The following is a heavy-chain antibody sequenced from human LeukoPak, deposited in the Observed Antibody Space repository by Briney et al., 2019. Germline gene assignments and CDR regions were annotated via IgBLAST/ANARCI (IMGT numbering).Heavy chain of an antibody. Sequence: SETLSLTCTVSGGSISSSSYYWGWIRQPPGKGLEWIGSIYYSGSTYYNPSLKSRVTISVDTSKNQFSLKLSSVTAADTAVYYCARDPGYSSSWYPFDAFDIWGQGTMVTVSS. D-gene: IGHD6-13*01. CDR1: GGSISSSSYY. J-gene: IGHJ3*02. CDR2: IYYSGST. CDR3: ARDPGYSSSWYPFDAFDI. V-gene: IGHV4-39*07.